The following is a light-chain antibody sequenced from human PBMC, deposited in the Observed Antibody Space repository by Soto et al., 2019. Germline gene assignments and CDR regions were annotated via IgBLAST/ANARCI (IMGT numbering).Light chain of an antibody. CDR2: QVS. J-gene: IGLJ3*02. Sequence: QSVLAQPASVSGSPGQSITISCTGTSSDVGGYDFVSWYQHHPGKAPRLIIYQVSNRPSGVSNRFSGSKSGNTASLTISGLQPEDEADYYCSSYISMIVRVFGRRTKATVL. V-gene: IGLV2-14*01. CDR1: SSDVGGYDF. CDR3: SSYISMIVRV.